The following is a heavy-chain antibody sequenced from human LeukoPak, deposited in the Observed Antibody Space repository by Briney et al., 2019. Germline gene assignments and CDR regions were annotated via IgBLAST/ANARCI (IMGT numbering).Heavy chain of an antibody. CDR2: ISGSGGST. J-gene: IGHJ4*02. CDR3: ARDRTDSSGYGY. CDR1: GFTFSSYA. D-gene: IGHD3-22*01. V-gene: IGHV3-23*01. Sequence: GGSLRLSCAASGFTFSSYAMSWVRQAPGKGLEWVSAISGSGGSTYYADSVKGRFTISRDNSKNTLYLQMNSLRAEDTAVYYCARDRTDSSGYGYWGQGTLVTVSS.